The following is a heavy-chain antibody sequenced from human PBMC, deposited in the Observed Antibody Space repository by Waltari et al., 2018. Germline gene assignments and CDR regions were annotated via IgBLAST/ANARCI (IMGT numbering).Heavy chain of an antibody. Sequence: QLQLQESGPGLVKPSETLSLTCTVSGGSISSSSYYWGWIRQPPGKGLEWIGSIFYSGNTDYNPSLKSRVTISVDTSKNQFSLKLSSVTAADTAVYYCARCLRGGGYAFDIWGQGTMVTVSS. D-gene: IGHD3-16*01. V-gene: IGHV4-39*01. CDR3: ARCLRGGGYAFDI. J-gene: IGHJ3*02. CDR1: GGSISSSSYY. CDR2: IFYSGNT.